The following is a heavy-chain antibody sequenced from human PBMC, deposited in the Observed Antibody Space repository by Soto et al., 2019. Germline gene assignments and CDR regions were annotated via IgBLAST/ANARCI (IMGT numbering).Heavy chain of an antibody. D-gene: IGHD1-26*01. CDR2: IYTSGST. CDR3: ARAGIVGATSYYYYGMDV. CDR1: GASISSYY. Sequence: PSEPLSLTCTVTGASISSYYWSWIRQPAGKGLEWIGRIYTSGSTTYNPSLKSRVTMSVDTSKNQFSLKLSSVTAADTAVYYCARAGIVGATSYYYYGMDVWGQGTTVTSP. J-gene: IGHJ6*02. V-gene: IGHV4-4*07.